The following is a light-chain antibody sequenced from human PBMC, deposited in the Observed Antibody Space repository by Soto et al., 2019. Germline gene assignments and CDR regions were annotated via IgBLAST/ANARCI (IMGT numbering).Light chain of an antibody. CDR3: QQRGNWPPT. J-gene: IGKJ5*01. CDR1: QSISSN. Sequence: EIVMTQSPATLSVSPGERATLSCRASQSISSNLAWYQQKPGQAPRLLMFRTSSRATGFPARFSGSGSGTDFSLTISSLEPEDFAVYYCQQRGNWPPTFGQGTRLEIK. CDR2: RTS. V-gene: IGKV3-11*01.